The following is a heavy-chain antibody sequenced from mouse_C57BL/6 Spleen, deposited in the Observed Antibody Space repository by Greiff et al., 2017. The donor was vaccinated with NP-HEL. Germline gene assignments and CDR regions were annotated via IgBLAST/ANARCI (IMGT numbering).Heavy chain of an antibody. J-gene: IGHJ2*01. CDR1: GYTFTSYG. V-gene: IGHV1-58*01. CDR3: ARSSTMVTTEYYFDY. CDR2: IYIGNGYT. D-gene: IGHD2-2*01. Sequence: LVGPGSSVKMSCKTSGYTFTSYGINWVKQRPGQGLEWIGYIYIGNGYTEYNEKFKGKATLTSDTSSSTAYMQLSSLTSEDSAIYFCARSSTMVTTEYYFDYWGQGTTLTVSS.